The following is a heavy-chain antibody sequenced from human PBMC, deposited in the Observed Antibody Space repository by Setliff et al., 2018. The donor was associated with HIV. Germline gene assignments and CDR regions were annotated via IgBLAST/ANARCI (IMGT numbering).Heavy chain of an antibody. CDR2: IIPNFGTT. Sequence: SVKVSCKASGGTFSSYPISWVRQAPGQGLEWMGGIIPNFGTTHYAQKFQGRVTVTADESTSTAYMQLSSLRSDATAVYYCARGRNYDSSGYGDYYYMDVWGKGTTVTVSS. V-gene: IGHV1-69*13. D-gene: IGHD3-22*01. J-gene: IGHJ6*03. CDR1: GGTFSSYP. CDR3: ARGRNYDSSGYGDYYYMDV.